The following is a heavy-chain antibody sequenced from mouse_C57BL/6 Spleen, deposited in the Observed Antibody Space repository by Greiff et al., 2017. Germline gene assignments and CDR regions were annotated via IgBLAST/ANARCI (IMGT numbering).Heavy chain of an antibody. CDR1: GFTFSDYG. CDR3: AITTVVVFDY. Sequence: EVKLMESGGGLVKPGGSLKLSCAASGFTFSDYGMHWVRQAPEKGLEWVAYISSGSSTIYYADTVKGRFTISRDNAKNTLFLQMTSLRSEDTAMYYCAITTVVVFDYWGQGTTLTVSA. CDR2: ISSGSSTI. D-gene: IGHD1-1*01. J-gene: IGHJ2*01. V-gene: IGHV5-17*01.